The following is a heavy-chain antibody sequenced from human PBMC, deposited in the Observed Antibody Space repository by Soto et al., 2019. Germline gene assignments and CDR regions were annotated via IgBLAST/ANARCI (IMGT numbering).Heavy chain of an antibody. J-gene: IGHJ6*02. CDR1: GFTFSSYG. CDR2: IWYDGSNK. CDR3: ARVTVTTAYYYYGMDV. Sequence: GGSLRLSCAASGFTFSSYGMHWFRQAPGKGLEWVAVIWYDGSNKYYADSVKGRFTISRDNSKNTLYLQMNSLRAEDTAVYYCARVTVTTAYYYYGMDVWGQGITVTVSS. D-gene: IGHD4-17*01. V-gene: IGHV3-33*01.